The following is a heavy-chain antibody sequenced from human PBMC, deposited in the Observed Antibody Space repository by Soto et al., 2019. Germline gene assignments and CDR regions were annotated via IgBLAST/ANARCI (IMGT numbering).Heavy chain of an antibody. Sequence: QLQLQESGPGLVKSSETLSLTCTVSGGSISSSNRFWGWIRQPPGKGLEWIGSIRYSGSTYYKPSLKRRVTIAVDMYNNPFSLKLTSVTAADTAVYYCSRHDSTGSLMSAFDLWGQGTMVTVSS. CDR2: IRYSGST. J-gene: IGHJ3*01. V-gene: IGHV4-39*01. CDR1: GGSISSSNRF. CDR3: SRHDSTGSLMSAFDL. D-gene: IGHD3-22*01.